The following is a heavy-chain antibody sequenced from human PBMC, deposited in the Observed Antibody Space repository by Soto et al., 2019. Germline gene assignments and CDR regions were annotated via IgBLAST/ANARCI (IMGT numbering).Heavy chain of an antibody. J-gene: IGHJ6*02. Sequence: ASVKVSCKASGYTFTSYAMHWVRQAPGQRLEWMGWINAGNGNTKYSQKFQGRVTITRDTSASTAYMELSSLRSDDTAVYYCAREALLRLYYYYGMDVWGQGTTVTVSS. CDR3: AREALLRLYYYYGMDV. D-gene: IGHD1-26*01. CDR2: INAGNGNT. V-gene: IGHV1-3*01. CDR1: GYTFTSYA.